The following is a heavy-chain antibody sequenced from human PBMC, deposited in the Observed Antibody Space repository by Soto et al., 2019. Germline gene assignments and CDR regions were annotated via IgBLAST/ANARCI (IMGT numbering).Heavy chain of an antibody. V-gene: IGHV4-31*03. CDR3: ARERIAAAVSFDY. CDR1: GGSISSGGYY. CDR2: IYYGGST. Sequence: QVQLQESGPGLVKPSQTLSLTCTVSGGSISSGGYYWSWIRQHPGKGLEWIGYIYYGGSTYYNPSLKSRVTISVDTSKNQFSLKLSTVTAADTAVYYCARERIAAAVSFDYWGQGTLVTVSS. D-gene: IGHD6-13*01. J-gene: IGHJ4*02.